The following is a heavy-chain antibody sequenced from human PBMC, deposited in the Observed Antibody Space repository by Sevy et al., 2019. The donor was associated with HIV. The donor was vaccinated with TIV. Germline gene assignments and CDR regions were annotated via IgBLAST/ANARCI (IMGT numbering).Heavy chain of an antibody. J-gene: IGHJ4*02. CDR3: ARSRSNYGDYYFDY. CDR2: ISSGSTYT. Sequence: GGSLRLSCAASGFTFSAYYMTWIRQAPGKGLEWVSYISSGSTYTNYADSVKGRFTVSRDNAKNSLYLQMNSLRAEDTAVYYCARSRSNYGDYYFDYWGQGPLVTVSS. CDR1: GFTFSAYY. D-gene: IGHD4-17*01. V-gene: IGHV3-11*06.